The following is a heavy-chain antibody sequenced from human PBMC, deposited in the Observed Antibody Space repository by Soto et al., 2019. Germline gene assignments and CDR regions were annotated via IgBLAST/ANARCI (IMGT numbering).Heavy chain of an antibody. D-gene: IGHD4-4*01. CDR1: GFTFGDHA. V-gene: IGHV3-49*04. CDR3: DRGGFRYSNYDY. Sequence: GGSLRLSCTGSGFTFGDHAMTWVRQAPGRGLEWVGFIRSKAYGGTTEYAASVEGRFTISRDDSRTIAYLQMSSLKIEDTAVYYCDRGGFRYSNYDYWGQGTPVTVSS. CDR2: IRSKAYGGTT. J-gene: IGHJ4*02.